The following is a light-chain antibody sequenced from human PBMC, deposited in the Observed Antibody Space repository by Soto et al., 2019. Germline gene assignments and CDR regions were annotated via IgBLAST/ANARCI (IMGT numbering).Light chain of an antibody. V-gene: IGKV3-11*01. CDR1: QSVATY. CDR2: DAS. Sequence: EIVLSHSPATLSLSPGERAPLSCRASQSVATYLAWYQQRPGQAPRRLIYDASNRATGIPARFRGSGAGTDFTLTISSLEPEDSAVYYCQQYNTGPPWTFGQGTKVDIK. CDR3: QQYNTGPPWT. J-gene: IGKJ1*01.